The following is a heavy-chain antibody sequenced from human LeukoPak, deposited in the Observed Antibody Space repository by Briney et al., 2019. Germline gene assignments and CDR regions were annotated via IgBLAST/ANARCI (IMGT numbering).Heavy chain of an antibody. Sequence: ASVKVSCKVSGYTRTELSMHWVRQAPGKGLEWMGGFDPEDGETIYAQKFQGRVTMTEDTSTDTAYMELSSLRSEDTAVYYCARVSDGSGYFDYWGQGTLVTVSS. CDR2: FDPEDGET. J-gene: IGHJ4*02. CDR1: GYTRTELS. D-gene: IGHD5-24*01. V-gene: IGHV1-24*01. CDR3: ARVSDGSGYFDY.